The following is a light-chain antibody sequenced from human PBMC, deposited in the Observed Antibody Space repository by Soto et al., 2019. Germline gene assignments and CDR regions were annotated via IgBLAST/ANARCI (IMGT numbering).Light chain of an antibody. CDR3: QQYRTLWT. CDR1: QIFNSKY. CDR2: GAS. Sequence: EIVLTQSPGTLSLSPGERATLSCRASQIFNSKYLAWYQQKPGQAPRLLIYGASRRASGIPDRFSGSASGTDFTLTINRLEPDDSAVYYCQQYRTLWTFGQGTRVEIK. V-gene: IGKV3-20*01. J-gene: IGKJ1*01.